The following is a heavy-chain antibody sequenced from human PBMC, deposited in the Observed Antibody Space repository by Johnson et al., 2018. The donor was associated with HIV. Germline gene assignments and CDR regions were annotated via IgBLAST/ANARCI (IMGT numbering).Heavy chain of an antibody. V-gene: IGHV3-15*01. CDR1: GFTFSNAW. CDR2: IKSKTDGGTT. J-gene: IGHJ3*02. CDR3: AKDSAAAGRGGGFDI. D-gene: IGHD6-13*01. Sequence: EVHLVESGGGLVQPGGSLRLSCAASGFTFSNAWMSWVRQAPGKGLEWVGRIKSKTDGGTTDYAAPVKGRFTISRDDSKNTLYLQMNRLRAEDTAMYQCAKDSAAAGRGGGFDIWGQGTTVTVSS.